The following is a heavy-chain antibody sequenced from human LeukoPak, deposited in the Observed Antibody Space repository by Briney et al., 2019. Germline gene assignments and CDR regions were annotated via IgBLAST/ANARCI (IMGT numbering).Heavy chain of an antibody. CDR3: ARETSQKGAHYMDV. V-gene: IGHV4-59*01. CDR2: IYYSGST. J-gene: IGHJ6*03. CDR1: GGSISSYY. D-gene: IGHD3-16*01. Sequence: KASETLSLTCTVSGGSISSYYWSWIRQPPGKGLEWIEYIYYSGSTNYNPSLKSRVTISVDTSKNQFSLKLTSVTAADTAVYYCARETSQKGAHYMDVWGKGTTVTIS.